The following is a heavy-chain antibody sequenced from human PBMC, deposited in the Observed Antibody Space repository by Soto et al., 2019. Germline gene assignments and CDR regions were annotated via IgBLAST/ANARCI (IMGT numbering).Heavy chain of an antibody. CDR3: ARGVAGIAAAADAFDI. V-gene: IGHV1-8*01. J-gene: IGHJ3*02. CDR2: MNPNSGNT. CDR1: GYTFTNSD. D-gene: IGHD6-13*01. Sequence: ASVKVSCKASGYTFTNSDINWVRQATGQGLEWMGWMNPNSGNTGYAQKFQGRVTMASNTSISTAYMELSSLRSEDTAVYYCARGVAGIAAAADAFDIWGQGTMVTVSS.